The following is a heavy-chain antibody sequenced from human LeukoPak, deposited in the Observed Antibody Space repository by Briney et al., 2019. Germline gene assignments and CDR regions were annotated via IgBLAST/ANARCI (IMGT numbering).Heavy chain of an antibody. CDR1: GGTFSSYA. J-gene: IGHJ4*02. D-gene: IGHD4-17*01. V-gene: IGHV1-69*06. CDR2: IIPLFGTT. Sequence: SVKVSCKASGGTFSSYAIRWVRQAPGQGLGWMGGIIPLFGTTNYAQRFQGRVTITADKSTSTAYMELSSLRSEDTAVYYCARAGGIYGDFSLFDYWGQGTLVTVSS. CDR3: ARAGGIYGDFSLFDY.